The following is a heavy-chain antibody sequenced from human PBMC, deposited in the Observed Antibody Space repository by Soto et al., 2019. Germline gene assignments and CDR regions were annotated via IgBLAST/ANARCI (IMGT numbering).Heavy chain of an antibody. CDR3: AKDRHPDGIWSYDY. D-gene: IGHD1-20*01. CDR1: GFTFSTYT. J-gene: IGHJ4*02. V-gene: IGHV3-23*01. CDR2: VIAADDGT. Sequence: EVQLLESGGHLVQPGGSLTLSCAASGFTFSTYTVNWLRQAPGKGPEWVSTVIAADDGTYYADSVRGRFTVSRDKSRNMVFLQMNNLRVEDTGVYFCAKDRHPDGIWSYDYWGQGPLVTVSS.